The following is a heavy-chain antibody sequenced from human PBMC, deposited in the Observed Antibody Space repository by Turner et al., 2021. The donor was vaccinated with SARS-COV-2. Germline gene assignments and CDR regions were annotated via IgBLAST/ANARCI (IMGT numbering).Heavy chain of an antibody. CDR3: ARDLLAEQQLRDDYYYNYGMDV. D-gene: IGHD6-13*01. CDR2: ISSSSSYT. V-gene: IGHV3-11*06. Sequence: QVQLVESGGGSVEPGGSLSHSCAASGFTFSDDYMSWIRQAPGKGLEWVSYISSSSSYTNYADSVKGRFTISRDNAKNSLYLQMNSLRAEDTAVYYCARDLLAEQQLRDDYYYNYGMDVWGQGTTVTVSS. J-gene: IGHJ6*02. CDR1: GFTFSDDY.